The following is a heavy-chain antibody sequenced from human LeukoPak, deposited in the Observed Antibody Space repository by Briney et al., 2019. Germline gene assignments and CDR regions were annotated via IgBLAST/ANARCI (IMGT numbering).Heavy chain of an antibody. CDR1: GYTFTSYG. J-gene: IGHJ4*02. Sequence: GASVKVSCKASGYTFTSYGISWVRQAPGQRLEWMGWINAGNGNTKYSQKFQGRVTITRDTSASTAYMELSSLRSEDTAVYYCARDEYSSRLSFDYWGQGTLVTVSS. D-gene: IGHD6-13*01. V-gene: IGHV1-3*01. CDR2: INAGNGNT. CDR3: ARDEYSSRLSFDY.